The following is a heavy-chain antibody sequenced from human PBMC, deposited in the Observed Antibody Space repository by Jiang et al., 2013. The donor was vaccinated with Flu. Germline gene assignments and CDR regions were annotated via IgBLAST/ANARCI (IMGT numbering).Heavy chain of an antibody. J-gene: IGHJ3*02. CDR2: IYYSGST. CDR3: ATTGDPALGAFDI. V-gene: IGHV4-59*13. CDR1: GGSISSYY. Sequence: SLTCTVSGGSISSYYWSWIRQPPGKGLEWIGYIYYSGSTNYNPSLKSRVTISVDTSKNQFSLKLSSVTAADTAVYYCATTGDPALGAFDIWGQGTMVTVSS. D-gene: IGHD7-27*01.